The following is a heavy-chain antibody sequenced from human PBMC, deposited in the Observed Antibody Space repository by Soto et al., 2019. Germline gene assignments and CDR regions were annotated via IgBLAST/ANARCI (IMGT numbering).Heavy chain of an antibody. J-gene: IGHJ4*02. D-gene: IGHD6-19*01. CDR1: RGSVSIRSDY. Sequence: SDTLALTSTVSRGSVSIRSDYLGWISQPPGKGLEWIGSIYYSGSTYYNPSLKSRVTISVDTSKNQFSLKLSSVTAADTAVYYCARGPSGWFGYAYWGQGTLVTVSS. CDR3: ARGPSGWFGYAY. V-gene: IGHV4-39*01. CDR2: IYYSGST.